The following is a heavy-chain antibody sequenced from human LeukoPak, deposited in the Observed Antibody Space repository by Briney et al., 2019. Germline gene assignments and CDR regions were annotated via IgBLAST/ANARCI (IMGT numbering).Heavy chain of an antibody. Sequence: GASVKVSCKASGYTFTSYYMHWVRQAPGQGPEWMGIINPSGGSTSYAQKFQGRVTMTRDMSTSTVYMELSSLRSEDTAVYYCAKSDRQLPPHDGHFDYWGQGTLVTVSS. V-gene: IGHV1-46*01. CDR3: AKSDRQLPPHDGHFDY. CDR1: GYTFTSYY. J-gene: IGHJ4*02. D-gene: IGHD6-6*01. CDR2: INPSGGST.